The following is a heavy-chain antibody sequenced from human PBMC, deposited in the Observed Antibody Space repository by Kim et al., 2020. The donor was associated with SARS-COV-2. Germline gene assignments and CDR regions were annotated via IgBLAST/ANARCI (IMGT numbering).Heavy chain of an antibody. V-gene: IGHV4-39*01. Sequence: SETLSLTCTVSGGSLSSSSYYWGWIRQPPGKGLEWIGTTYYSGNTYYNPSLKSRVTISVDTSKNQFSLKLGSVTAADTAVYYCARHQWYSSGWYVAFYYYYMDVWGKGITVTVS. CDR1: GGSLSSSSYY. D-gene: IGHD6-19*01. CDR3: ARHQWYSSGWYVAFYYYYMDV. J-gene: IGHJ6*03. CDR2: TYYSGNT.